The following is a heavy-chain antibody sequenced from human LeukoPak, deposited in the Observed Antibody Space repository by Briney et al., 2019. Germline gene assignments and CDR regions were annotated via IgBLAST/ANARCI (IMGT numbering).Heavy chain of an antibody. J-gene: IGHJ6*02. V-gene: IGHV4-34*01. CDR3: ARGYRVYYGSGSYYNYYYGMDV. D-gene: IGHD3-10*01. Sequence: SETLSLTCAVYGGSFSGYYWSWIRQPPGKGLEWIGEINHSGGTNYNPSLKCRVTISVDTCKSQFSLKLSSVTAADTGVYYCARGYRVYYGSGSYYNYYYGMDVWGQGTTVTVSS. CDR2: INHSGGT. CDR1: GGSFSGYY.